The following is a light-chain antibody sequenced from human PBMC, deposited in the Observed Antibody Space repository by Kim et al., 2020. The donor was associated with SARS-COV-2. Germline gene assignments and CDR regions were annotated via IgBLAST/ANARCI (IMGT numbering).Light chain of an antibody. V-gene: IGKV1-12*01. J-gene: IGKJ2*01. CDR2: AAS. Sequence: SASVWHIVTLTCRTSQSISRWLAWYQQKPGKALMVLIYAASSLQSGVPARFSGSGSGTDFTLTISSLQPEDFATYYCQQTNSFPNTFGQGTKLEI. CDR3: QQTNSFPNT. CDR1: QSISRW.